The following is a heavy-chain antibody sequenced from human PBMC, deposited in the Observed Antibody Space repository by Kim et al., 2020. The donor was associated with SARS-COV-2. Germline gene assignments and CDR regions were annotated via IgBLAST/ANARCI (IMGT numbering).Heavy chain of an antibody. D-gene: IGHD3-22*01. J-gene: IGHJ6*02. CDR2: IYTSGST. V-gene: IGHV4-4*07. CDR3: AVNGYYYYDSSGYSPLDV. CDR1: GGSISSYY. Sequence: SETLSLTCTVSGGSISSYYWSWIRQPAGKGLEWIGRIYTSGSTNYNPSLKSRVTMSVDTSKNQFSLKLSSVTAADTAVYYCAVNGYYYYDSSGYSPLDVWGQGTTVTVSS.